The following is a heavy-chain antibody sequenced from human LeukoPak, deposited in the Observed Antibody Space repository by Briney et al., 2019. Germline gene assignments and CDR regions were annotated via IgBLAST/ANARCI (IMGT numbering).Heavy chain of an antibody. V-gene: IGHV1-2*02. CDR3: ARVGHTSGWDFDY. CDR1: GYTFTDYY. Sequence: AASVKVSCKASGYTFTDYYIHWVRRAPGQGLEWMGWINPNSGGTESAQKFQGRVTMTRDTSISTAYMELSRLRSDDTAVYYCARVGHTSGWDFDYWGQGTLVTVSS. CDR2: INPNSGGT. D-gene: IGHD6-19*01. J-gene: IGHJ4*02.